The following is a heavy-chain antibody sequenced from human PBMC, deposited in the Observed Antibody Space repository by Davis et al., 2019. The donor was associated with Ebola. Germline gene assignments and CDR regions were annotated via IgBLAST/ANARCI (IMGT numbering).Heavy chain of an antibody. D-gene: IGHD3-16*01. Sequence: GESLKISCAASGFTLSSYGMHWVRQAPGKGLEWVAVISYDGSNKYYADSVKGRFTISRDNSKNTLYLQMNSLRAEDTAVYYCAKGGSLGYWGQGTLVTVSS. CDR3: AKGGSLGY. CDR1: GFTLSSYG. J-gene: IGHJ4*02. CDR2: ISYDGSNK. V-gene: IGHV3-30*18.